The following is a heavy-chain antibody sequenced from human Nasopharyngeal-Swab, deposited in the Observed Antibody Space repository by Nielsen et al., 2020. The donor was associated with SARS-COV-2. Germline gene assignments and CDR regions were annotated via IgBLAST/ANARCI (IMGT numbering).Heavy chain of an antibody. CDR2: ISYDGSNK. J-gene: IGHJ4*02. D-gene: IGHD5-12*01. CDR3: AKEDIVATMFQIGYYFDY. V-gene: IGHV3-30*18. Sequence: VRQAPGKGLEWVAVISYDGSNKYYAGSVKGRFTISRDNSKNTLYLQMNSLRAEDTAVYYCAKEDIVATMFQIGYYFDYWGQGTLVTVSS.